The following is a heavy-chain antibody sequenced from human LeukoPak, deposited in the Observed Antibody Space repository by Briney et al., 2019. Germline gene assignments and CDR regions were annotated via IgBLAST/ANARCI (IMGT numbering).Heavy chain of an antibody. CDR1: GYTFASYY. Sequence: ASVKVSCKASGYTFASYYMHWVRQAPGQGLEWMGIINPSGGSTSYAQKFQGRVTMTRDTYTSTVYMELSSLRSEDTAVYYCARVDSSGWLDYWGQGTLVTVSS. CDR3: ARVDSSGWLDY. CDR2: INPSGGST. D-gene: IGHD6-19*01. V-gene: IGHV1-46*01. J-gene: IGHJ4*02.